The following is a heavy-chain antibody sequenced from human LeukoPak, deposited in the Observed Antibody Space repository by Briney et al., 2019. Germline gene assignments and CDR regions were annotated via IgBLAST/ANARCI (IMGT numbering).Heavy chain of an antibody. D-gene: IGHD4-17*01. J-gene: IGHJ3*02. Sequence: SETLSLTCIVSDASFSSHYWTWIRQPPGKGLEWIGYISYTGSTNYNPSLKSRVTISVDTSKNQFSLKLSSVTAADTAVYYCARDPPTVTKGFDIWGQGTMVTVSS. CDR1: DASFSSHY. CDR2: ISYTGST. CDR3: ARDPPTVTKGFDI. V-gene: IGHV4-59*11.